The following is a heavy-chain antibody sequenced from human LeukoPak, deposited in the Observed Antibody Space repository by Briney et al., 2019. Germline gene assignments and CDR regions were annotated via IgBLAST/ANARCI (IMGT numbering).Heavy chain of an antibody. V-gene: IGHV5-51*01. J-gene: IGHJ4*02. CDR3: ARHSRVSGLTGY. Sequence: GESLKISCKGSGYSFTSYWIGWVRQMPGKGLEWMGFIYPGDSDTRYSPSFQGQVTISADKSFSSAYLQWSSLKASDTGIYYCARHSRVSGLTGYWGQGTLVTVSS. CDR1: GYSFTSYW. CDR2: IYPGDSDT. D-gene: IGHD2-15*01.